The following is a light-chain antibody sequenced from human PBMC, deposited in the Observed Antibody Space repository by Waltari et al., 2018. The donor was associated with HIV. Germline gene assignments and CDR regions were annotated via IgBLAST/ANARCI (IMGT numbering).Light chain of an antibody. CDR3: QQYNNWPRLAWT. Sequence: EIVITQSPATPSVSPGERATLSCRASQRVSSNLAWYQQKPGQAPRLLMYGASTRATGIPARFSGSGSGTEFTLTISSLQSEDFAVYYCQQYNNWPRLAWTFGQGTKVEIK. V-gene: IGKV3-15*01. CDR2: GAS. CDR1: QRVSSN. J-gene: IGKJ1*01.